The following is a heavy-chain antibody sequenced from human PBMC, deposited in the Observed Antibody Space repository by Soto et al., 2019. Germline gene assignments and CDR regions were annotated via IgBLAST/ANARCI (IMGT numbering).Heavy chain of an antibody. J-gene: IGHJ4*02. CDR2: ISGSGGST. CDR1: GFTFSSYA. CDR3: AKDPESTMIVVPIFDY. D-gene: IGHD3-22*01. Sequence: GGSLRLSCAASGFTFSSYAMSWVRQAPGKGLEWVSAISGSGGSTYYADSVKGRFTISRDNSKNTLYLQMNSLRAEDTAVYYCAKDPESTMIVVPIFDYWGQGTLVTVSS. V-gene: IGHV3-23*01.